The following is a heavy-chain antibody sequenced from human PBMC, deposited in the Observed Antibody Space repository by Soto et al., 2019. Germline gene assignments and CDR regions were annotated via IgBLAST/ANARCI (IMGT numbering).Heavy chain of an antibody. CDR1: GFTFDDYA. J-gene: IGHJ3*02. D-gene: IGHD3-16*01. V-gene: IGHV3-9*01. Sequence: EVQLVESGGGLVQPGRSLRLSCAASGFTFDDYAMHWVRQAPGKGLEWVSGISWNSGSIGYADSVKGRFTISRDNAKNSLYLQMNSLRAEDTALYCCAKDGGAKGFDIWGQGTMVTVSS. CDR2: ISWNSGSI. CDR3: AKDGGAKGFDI.